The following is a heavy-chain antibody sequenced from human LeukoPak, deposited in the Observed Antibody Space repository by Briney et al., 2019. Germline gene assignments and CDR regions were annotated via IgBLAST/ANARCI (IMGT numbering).Heavy chain of an antibody. Sequence: PGGSLRLSCAASGFTFSSYSMNWVRQAPGKGLEWVSSISSSSSYIYYADSVKGRFTISRDNAKNSLYLQMNSLRAEDTAVYYCAKGIRFLEWLYYYYYMDVWGKGTTVTVSS. CDR1: GFTFSSYS. CDR2: ISSSSSYI. CDR3: AKGIRFLEWLYYYYYMDV. V-gene: IGHV3-21*04. J-gene: IGHJ6*03. D-gene: IGHD3-3*01.